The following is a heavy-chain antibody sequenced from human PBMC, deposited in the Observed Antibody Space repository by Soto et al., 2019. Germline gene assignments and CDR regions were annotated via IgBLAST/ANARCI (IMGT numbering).Heavy chain of an antibody. CDR3: AREYCSSTSCYPYYYYGMDV. J-gene: IGHJ6*02. CDR1: GFTFSSYE. V-gene: IGHV3-48*03. CDR2: ISSSGSTI. D-gene: IGHD2-2*01. Sequence: GGSLRLSCAASGFTFSSYEMNWVRQAPGKGLEWVSYISSSGSTIYYADSVKGRFTISRDNAKNSLYLQMNSLRAGDTAVYYCAREYCSSTSCYPYYYYGMDVWGQGTTVTVSS.